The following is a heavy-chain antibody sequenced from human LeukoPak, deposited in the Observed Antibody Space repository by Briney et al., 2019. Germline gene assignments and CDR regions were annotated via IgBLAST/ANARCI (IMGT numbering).Heavy chain of an antibody. J-gene: IGHJ4*02. CDR1: GFTSNSYS. CDR2: ITASGTAM. V-gene: IGHV3-48*02. D-gene: IGHD1-26*01. Sequence: GGSLRLSCAASGFTSNSYSMNWVRQAPRKGLEWVSHITASGTAMFYADSVKGRFTISRDNAKNSLYLQMNSLRDEDTAVYYCASSGSYRFDYWGQGTLVTVSS. CDR3: ASSGSYRFDY.